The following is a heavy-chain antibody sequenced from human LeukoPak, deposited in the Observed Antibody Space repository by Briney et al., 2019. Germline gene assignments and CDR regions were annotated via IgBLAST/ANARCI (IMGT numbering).Heavy chain of an antibody. Sequence: GGSLRLSCAASGFTFSSYSMNWVRQAPGKGLEWVSSISSSSSYIYYADSVKGRFTISRDNAKNSLYLQMNSLRAEDTAVYYCAKDPNYYDSSGYHNYWGQGTLVTVSS. V-gene: IGHV3-21*04. CDR1: GFTFSSYS. CDR2: ISSSSSYI. D-gene: IGHD3-22*01. J-gene: IGHJ4*02. CDR3: AKDPNYYDSSGYHNY.